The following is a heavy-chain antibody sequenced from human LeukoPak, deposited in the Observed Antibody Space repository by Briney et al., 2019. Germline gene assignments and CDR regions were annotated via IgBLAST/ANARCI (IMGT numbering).Heavy chain of an antibody. D-gene: IGHD3-9*01. CDR2: VSYDETDR. CDR1: GFTFSTSL. CDR3: ARDSWDILTGYYSHYFDY. J-gene: IGHJ4*02. V-gene: IGHV3-30*03. Sequence: GSLRLSCAATGFTFSTSLMHWVRLAPGKGPEWVAPVSYDETDRHYADSVKGRFIVSRDNTKNMLYLEMRRLRIEDTAVYYCARDSWDILTGYYSHYFDYWGQGTLVTVSS.